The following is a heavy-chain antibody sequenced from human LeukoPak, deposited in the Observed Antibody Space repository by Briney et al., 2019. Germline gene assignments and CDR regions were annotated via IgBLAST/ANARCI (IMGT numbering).Heavy chain of an antibody. CDR3: ARSVQWLPY. CDR2: ISVIGTTM. J-gene: IGHJ4*02. CDR1: GFTFSSYE. Sequence: GWALRLSCVASGFTFSSYEMNSLGQSPWKGLEWVSYISVIGTTMYYADSVKGRFTISRDNAKNSLYLQMNSLRAEDTAIYYCARSVQWLPYWGQGTLVTVSS. V-gene: IGHV3-48*03. D-gene: IGHD6-19*01.